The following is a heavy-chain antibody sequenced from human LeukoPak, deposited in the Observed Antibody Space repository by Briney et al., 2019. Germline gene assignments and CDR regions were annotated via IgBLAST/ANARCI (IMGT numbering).Heavy chain of an antibody. J-gene: IGHJ5*02. D-gene: IGHD2-2*01. CDR2: IYYSGST. Sequence: PSETLSLTCTVSGGSISSYYWGWIRQPPGKGLEGIGSIYYSGSTYYNPSRKSRVKISVDTSKNQFSLKLSSVTAADTAVYYCARQGGCSSTSCYSWFDPWGQGTLVTVSS. CDR3: ARQGGCSSTSCYSWFDP. CDR1: GGSISSYY. V-gene: IGHV4-39*01.